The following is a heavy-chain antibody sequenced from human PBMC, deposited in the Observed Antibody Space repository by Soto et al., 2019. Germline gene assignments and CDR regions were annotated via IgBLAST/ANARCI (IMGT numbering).Heavy chain of an antibody. CDR3: ARAFDSAWELLPNDY. CDR2: ISAYNGNT. J-gene: IGHJ4*02. CDR1: GYTFTSYG. D-gene: IGHD1-26*01. Sequence: GVSVKVSCKASGYTFTSYGISWVRQAPGQGLEWMGWISAYNGNTNYAQKLQGRVTMTTDTSTSTAYMELRSLRSDDTALYYCARAFDSAWELLPNDYWGQGTLVTVSS. V-gene: IGHV1-18*01.